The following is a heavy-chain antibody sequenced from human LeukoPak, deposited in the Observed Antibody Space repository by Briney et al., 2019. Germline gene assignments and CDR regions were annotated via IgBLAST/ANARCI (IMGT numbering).Heavy chain of an antibody. D-gene: IGHD3-10*01. CDR2: IREDGTEK. CDR1: GFTFSGAW. V-gene: IGHV3-7*01. CDR3: ARVGGAYYGSGSYYSGY. Sequence: GGSLRLSCTAPGFTFSGAWMTWVRQAPGKGLEWVANIREDGTEKNYVDSVKGRFTISRDNAKNSLFLQMSSLRAEDTAVYYCARVGGAYYGSGSYYSGYWGQGTLVTVSS. J-gene: IGHJ4*02.